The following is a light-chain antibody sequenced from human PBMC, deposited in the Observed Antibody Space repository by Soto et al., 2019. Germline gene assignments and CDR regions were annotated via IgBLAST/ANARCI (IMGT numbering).Light chain of an antibody. J-gene: IGKJ4*01. Sequence: EIVMRQSPATLSVSPGERATLSCRASQSVSSNLAWYQQKPGQAPRLLIYGASTRATGISARFSGSGSGTEFTLTISSLQCEDFAVYYCQQYNNWPLTFGGGTKVEIK. CDR1: QSVSSN. CDR2: GAS. V-gene: IGKV3-15*01. CDR3: QQYNNWPLT.